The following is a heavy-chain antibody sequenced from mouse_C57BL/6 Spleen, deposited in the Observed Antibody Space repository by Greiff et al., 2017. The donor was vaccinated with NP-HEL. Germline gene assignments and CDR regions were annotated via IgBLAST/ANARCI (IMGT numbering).Heavy chain of an antibody. J-gene: IGHJ1*03. Sequence: VKPGASVKLSCKASGYTFTSYWMHWVKQRPGRGLEWIGRIDPNSGGTKYNEKFKSKATLTVDKPSSTAYMQLSSLTSEDSAVYYCARDTTVVARYFDVWGTGTTVTVSS. CDR1: GYTFTSYW. CDR3: ARDTTVVARYFDV. V-gene: IGHV1-72*01. D-gene: IGHD1-1*01. CDR2: IDPNSGGT.